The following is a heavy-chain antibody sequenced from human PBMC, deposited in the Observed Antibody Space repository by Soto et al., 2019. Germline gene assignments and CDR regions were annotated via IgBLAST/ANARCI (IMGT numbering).Heavy chain of an antibody. CDR1: GGSISSYY. J-gene: IGHJ4*02. CDR3: ARARKHCSSTSCYTNFDY. V-gene: IGHV4-59*01. D-gene: IGHD2-2*02. Sequence: SETLSLTCTVSGGSISSYYWSWIRQPPGKGLEWIGYIYYSGSTNYNPSLKSRVTISVDTSKNQFSLKLSSVTAADTAVYYCARARKHCSSTSCYTNFDYWGQGTLVTVSS. CDR2: IYYSGST.